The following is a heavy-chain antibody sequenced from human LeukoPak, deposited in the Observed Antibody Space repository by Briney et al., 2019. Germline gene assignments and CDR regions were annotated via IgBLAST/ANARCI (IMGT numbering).Heavy chain of an antibody. CDR1: GGSFSGYY. J-gene: IGHJ5*02. CDR3: AGEGQWLPDWFDP. Sequence: PSETLSLTCTVSGGSFSGYYWRWIRQPPGRGLEWIGYISDIGITNYNPSLKSRVTISIDTSKNQFSLKVTSVTAADTAVYYCAGEGQWLPDWFDPWGQGTLVTVSS. V-gene: IGHV4-59*01. D-gene: IGHD6-19*01. CDR2: ISDIGIT.